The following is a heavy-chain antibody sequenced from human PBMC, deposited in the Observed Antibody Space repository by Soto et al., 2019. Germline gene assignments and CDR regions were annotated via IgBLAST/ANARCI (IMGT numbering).Heavy chain of an antibody. CDR3: ARAPALFYFDY. J-gene: IGHJ4*02. V-gene: IGHV4-59*01. Sequence: PSETLSLTCVVSGASIRNYYWSWMRQPPGKALEYIGYIYDSGTTSYNPSLKSRVIISGDMSKNQFSLKLSSVTAADTAVYYCARAPALFYFDYWGQGTLVTVS. CDR2: IYDSGTT. CDR1: GASIRNYY. D-gene: IGHD2-15*01.